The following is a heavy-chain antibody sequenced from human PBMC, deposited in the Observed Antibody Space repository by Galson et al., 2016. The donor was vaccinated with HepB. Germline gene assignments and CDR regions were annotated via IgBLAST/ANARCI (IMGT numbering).Heavy chain of an antibody. D-gene: IGHD6-19*01. V-gene: IGHV3-21*01. CDR3: ARSSWSSGCWCSNDY. J-gene: IGHJ4*02. CDR1: GFPFSNYS. CDR2: ISSRSTCI. Sequence: SLRLSCAASGFPFSNYSMNWVRQAPGKGLEWVSFISSRSTCIYYVGSVRGRFTISRDNVKNSLYLQMNSLRDEDTAVYYCARSSWSSGCWCSNDYWGQGTLVTVSS.